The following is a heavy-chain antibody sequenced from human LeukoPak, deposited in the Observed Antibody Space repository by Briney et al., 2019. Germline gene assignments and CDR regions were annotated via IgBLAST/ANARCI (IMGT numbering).Heavy chain of an antibody. CDR1: GFTFSSYG. J-gene: IGHJ4*02. CDR3: AKDSDYSNYAGVFDY. CDR2: IRYEGSNK. D-gene: IGHD4-11*01. Sequence: GGSLRLSCAASGFTFSSYGMLWVRQAPGKGLEWVAFIRYEGSNKYYADSVKGRFTISRDNSKNTLYLQMNSLRAEDTAVYYCAKDSDYSNYAGVFDYWGQGTLVTVSS. V-gene: IGHV3-30*02.